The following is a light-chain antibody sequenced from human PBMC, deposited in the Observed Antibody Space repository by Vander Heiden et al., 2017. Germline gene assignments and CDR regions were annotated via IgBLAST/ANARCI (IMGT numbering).Light chain of an antibody. J-gene: IGKJ4*01. Sequence: DIQMTQSPSSLSASVGDRVTITCRASQSISSYLNWYQQKPGKAPKLLIYAASSLQSGVPSRFSGSGYGTDFTLTISSLQHEDFAPYYCQQTDSTPQVTFGGGTKVEIK. V-gene: IGKV1-39*01. CDR1: QSISSY. CDR3: QQTDSTPQVT. CDR2: AAS.